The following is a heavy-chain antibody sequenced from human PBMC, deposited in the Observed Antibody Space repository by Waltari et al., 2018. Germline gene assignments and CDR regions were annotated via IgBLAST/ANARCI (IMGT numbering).Heavy chain of an antibody. D-gene: IGHD6-19*01. CDR1: GYTFTGYY. Sequence: QVQLVQSGAEVKKPGASVRVSVKASGYTFTGYYMHWVTKAPGQGLEWRGWINPNSGGTNYARKFQGRVTMTRDTSISTAYMELSRLRSDDTAVYYCARGYSSGWYFFDYWGQGTLVTVSS. V-gene: IGHV1-2*02. J-gene: IGHJ4*02. CDR3: ARGYSSGWYFFDY. CDR2: INPNSGGT.